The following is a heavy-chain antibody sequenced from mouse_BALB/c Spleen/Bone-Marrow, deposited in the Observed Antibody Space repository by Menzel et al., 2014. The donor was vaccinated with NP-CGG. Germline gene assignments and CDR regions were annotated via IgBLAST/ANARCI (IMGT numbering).Heavy chain of an antibody. CDR1: GFNIKDTY. V-gene: IGHV14-3*02. CDR2: IDPAIFT. J-gene: IGHJ1*01. D-gene: IGHD2-14*01. Sequence: VQLQQSGAELVKPGASVKLSCTASGFNIKDTYLHWVKQRPEQGLDWIGRIDPAIFTRYDPKFQGKATITADTSSNTAYLHLSSLTSEDTTVYYCASYRCGWYFDVWGAGTTVTVSS. CDR3: ASYRCGWYFDV.